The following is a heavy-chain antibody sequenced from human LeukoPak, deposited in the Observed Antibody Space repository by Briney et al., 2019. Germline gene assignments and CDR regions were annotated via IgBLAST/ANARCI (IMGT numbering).Heavy chain of an antibody. CDR2: IRYDGSNK. D-gene: IGHD6-6*01. CDR3: ARAYSSSSQPFDY. V-gene: IGHV3-30*02. Sequence: PGGSLRLSCAASGFTFSSYGMHWVRQAPGKGLEWVAFIRYDGSNKYYADSVKGRFTISRDNSKNTLYLQMNSLRAEDTAVYYCARAYSSSSQPFDYWGQGTLVTVSS. CDR1: GFTFSSYG. J-gene: IGHJ4*02.